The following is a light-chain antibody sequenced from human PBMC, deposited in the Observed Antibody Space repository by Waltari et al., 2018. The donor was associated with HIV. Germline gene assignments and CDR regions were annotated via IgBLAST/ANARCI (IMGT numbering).Light chain of an antibody. CDR2: EAS. Sequence: EVVLTQSPATLSLSPGERATLSCRATQRLARFLAWYQQKPGQAPRLLIYEASNRATGIPGRFSGSGSGTDFTLTINSLEPEDFAVYYCQQRSNGAPLTFGGGTKVEIK. J-gene: IGKJ4*01. CDR3: QQRSNGAPLT. V-gene: IGKV3-11*01. CDR1: QRLARF.